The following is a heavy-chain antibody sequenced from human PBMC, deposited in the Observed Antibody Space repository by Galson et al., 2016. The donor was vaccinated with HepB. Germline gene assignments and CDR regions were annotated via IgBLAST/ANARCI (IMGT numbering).Heavy chain of an antibody. D-gene: IGHD3-3*01. J-gene: IGHJ3*02. Sequence: SETLSLTCTVSGGSSNAYYWSWIRQPLGKGLEWIGYIYYSGRTNYNPSLRSRVTKSVDTSQNQFSLRLSSVTAADTAVYYCARFNFWGGSSHALDIWGQGTMVTVSS. CDR3: ARFNFWGGSSHALDI. V-gene: IGHV4-59*01. CDR1: GGSSNAYY. CDR2: IYYSGRT.